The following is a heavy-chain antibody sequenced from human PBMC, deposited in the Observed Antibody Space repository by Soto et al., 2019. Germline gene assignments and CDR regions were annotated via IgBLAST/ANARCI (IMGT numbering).Heavy chain of an antibody. CDR2: MHHIGST. J-gene: IGHJ4*02. D-gene: IGHD5-12*01. Sequence: SETLSLTCDVSGGSITNNNCWSWVRQPPGEGLEWIGEMHHIGSTNYNPSLKSRVTMSVDTSKNQFFLKLNSVTAADTAVYYCTKNSAYALDYWGQGTLVTVS. V-gene: IGHV4-4*02. CDR3: TKNSAYALDY. CDR1: GGSITNNNC.